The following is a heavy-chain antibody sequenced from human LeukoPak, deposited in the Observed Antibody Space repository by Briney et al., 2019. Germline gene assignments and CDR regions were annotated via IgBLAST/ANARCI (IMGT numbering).Heavy chain of an antibody. D-gene: IGHD3-22*01. CDR3: ASALDYYDTRDIDY. Sequence: GGSLRLSCAASGFTFSSYGMHWVRQAPGKGLEWVAVIWYDGSNKYYANSVKGRFTISRDNSKNTLYLQMNSPRAEDTAVYYCASALDYYDTRDIDYWGQGTLVTVSS. CDR2: IWYDGSNK. CDR1: GFTFSSYG. V-gene: IGHV3-33*01. J-gene: IGHJ4*02.